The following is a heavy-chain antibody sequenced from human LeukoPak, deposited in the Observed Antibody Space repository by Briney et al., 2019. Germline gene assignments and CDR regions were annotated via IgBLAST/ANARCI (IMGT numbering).Heavy chain of an antibody. CDR2: IIPIFGTA. Sequence: ASVKVSCKASGGTFSSYAISWVRQAPGQGLEWMGGIIPIFGTANYAQKFQGRVTITADKSTSTAHMELSSLRSEDTAVYYCARGQTTVVSLYYYYYMDVWGKGTTVTVSS. V-gene: IGHV1-69*06. CDR1: GGTFSSYA. D-gene: IGHD4-23*01. J-gene: IGHJ6*03. CDR3: ARGQTTVVSLYYYYYMDV.